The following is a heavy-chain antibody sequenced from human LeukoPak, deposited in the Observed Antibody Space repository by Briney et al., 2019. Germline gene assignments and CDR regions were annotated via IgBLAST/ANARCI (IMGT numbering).Heavy chain of an antibody. D-gene: IGHD2-2*01. Sequence: ASVKVSFKVSGYTLTELSMHWVRQAPGKGLERMGGFDPEDGETIYAQKFQGRVTMTEDTSTDTAYMELSSLRSEDTAVYYCATSIVPAAIEGYYYYMDVWGKGTTVTVPS. CDR2: FDPEDGET. V-gene: IGHV1-24*01. J-gene: IGHJ6*03. CDR3: ATSIVPAAIEGYYYYMDV. CDR1: GYTLTELS.